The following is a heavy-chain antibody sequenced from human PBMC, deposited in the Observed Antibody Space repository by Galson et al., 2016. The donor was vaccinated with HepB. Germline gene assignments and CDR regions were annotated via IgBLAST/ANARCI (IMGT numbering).Heavy chain of an antibody. CDR1: GYTFTSYG. D-gene: IGHD3-22*01. CDR2: ISAYNGNT. CDR3: ARVPDYYDSSGYYYSFDY. Sequence: SVKVSCKASGYTFTSYGISWVRQAPGQGLEWMGWISAYNGNTNYAQKLQGRVTMTTDTSTSPAYMELRSLRSDDTAVYYCARVPDYYDSSGYYYSFDYWGQGTLVTVSS. J-gene: IGHJ4*02. V-gene: IGHV1-18*01.